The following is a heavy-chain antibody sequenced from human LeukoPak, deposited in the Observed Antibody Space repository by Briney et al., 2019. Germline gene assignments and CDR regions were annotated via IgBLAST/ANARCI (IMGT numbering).Heavy chain of an antibody. CDR3: ARVAIEKSTSSSSWYRGIDY. D-gene: IGHD6-13*01. V-gene: IGHV3-66*01. CDR1: GFTVSSNY. CDR2: IYSGGST. J-gene: IGHJ4*02. Sequence: PGGSLRLSCAASGFTVSSNYMSWVRQAPGKGLEWVSVIYSGGSTYYADSVKGRFNISRDNSKNTLYLQMNSLRVEDTAVYYCARVAIEKSTSSSSWYRGIDYWGQGTLVTVSS.